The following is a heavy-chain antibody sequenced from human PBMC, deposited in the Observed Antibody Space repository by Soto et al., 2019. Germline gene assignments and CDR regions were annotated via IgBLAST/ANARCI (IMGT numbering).Heavy chain of an antibody. Sequence: GASVKVSCKASGGTFSSYAISWVRQAPGQGLEWMGGIIPIFGTANYAQKFQGRVTITADKSTSTAYMELSSLRSEDTAVYYCARVLYGSGSYYPNPRYYYYGTDVWGQGTTVTVSS. V-gene: IGHV1-69*06. D-gene: IGHD3-10*01. CDR2: IIPIFGTA. CDR1: GGTFSSYA. J-gene: IGHJ6*02. CDR3: ARVLYGSGSYYPNPRYYYYGTDV.